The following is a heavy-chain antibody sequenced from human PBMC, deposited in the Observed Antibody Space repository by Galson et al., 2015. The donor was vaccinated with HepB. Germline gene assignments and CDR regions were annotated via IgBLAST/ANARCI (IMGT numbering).Heavy chain of an antibody. V-gene: IGHV3-30*18. D-gene: IGHD3-10*01. CDR2: VANDDGKK. CDR3: AKDHEWDVFSGFDY. CDR1: GFLISSYG. J-gene: IGHJ4*02. Sequence: SLRLSCAVSGFLISSYGMHWVRQAPGKGLEWVAVVANDDGKKYYIDSVKGRFTISRDNSKNTLYLEMDSLRVEDTAVYYCAKDHEWDVFSGFDYWGQGTLVTVSS.